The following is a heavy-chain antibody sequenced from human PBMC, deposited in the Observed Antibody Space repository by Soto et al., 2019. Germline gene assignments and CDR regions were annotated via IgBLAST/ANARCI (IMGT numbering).Heavy chain of an antibody. Sequence: GGSLILSCAAYGFTFSSYSMSWVRQAPGKGLEWVSAISGSGGSTYYADSVKGRFTISRDNSKNTLYLQMNSLRAEDTAVYYCAKDSAPTTVSRRYYYYGMDVWGQGTTVTVSS. D-gene: IGHD4-4*01. CDR3: AKDSAPTTVSRRYYYYGMDV. V-gene: IGHV3-23*01. J-gene: IGHJ6*02. CDR2: ISGSGGST. CDR1: GFTFSSYS.